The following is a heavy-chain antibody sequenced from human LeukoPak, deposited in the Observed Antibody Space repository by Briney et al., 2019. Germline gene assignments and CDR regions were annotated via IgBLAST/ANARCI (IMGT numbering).Heavy chain of an antibody. V-gene: IGHV4-39*07. CDR2: IYYSGST. Sequence: PSETLSLTCTVSGGSISSSSYYWGWIRQPPGKGLEWIGSIYYSGSTYYNPSLKSRVTISVDTSKNQFSLKLSSVTAADTAVYYCAREGRGGTYFDYWGQGTLVTVSS. CDR1: GGSISSSSYY. D-gene: IGHD3-16*01. CDR3: AREGRGGTYFDY. J-gene: IGHJ4*02.